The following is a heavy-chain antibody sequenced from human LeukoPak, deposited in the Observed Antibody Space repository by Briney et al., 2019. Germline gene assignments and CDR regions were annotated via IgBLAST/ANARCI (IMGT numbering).Heavy chain of an antibody. V-gene: IGHV3-66*02. CDR2: IYSGGST. Sequence: GGSLRLSCAASVFTVSSNYMSWVRQAPGKGLEGVSVIYSGGSTYYADSVKGRFTISRDNSKNTLYLQMNSLRAEDTAVYYCARSRRDVTAIYFDYWGQGTLVTVSS. D-gene: IGHD2-21*02. CDR1: VFTVSSNY. J-gene: IGHJ4*02. CDR3: ARSRRDVTAIYFDY.